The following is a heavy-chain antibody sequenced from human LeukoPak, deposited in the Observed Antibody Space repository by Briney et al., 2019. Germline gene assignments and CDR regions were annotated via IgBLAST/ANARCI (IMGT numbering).Heavy chain of an antibody. D-gene: IGHD3-16*01. CDR3: ANGGWGWYFAL. J-gene: IGHJ2*01. CDR2: IYHSGAT. CDR1: GASLGSGTYS. Sequence: SQTLSLTCAVSGASLGSGTYSWGWIRQPPGKGLEWVGDIYHSGATHYNPSLESRVAISVDRAKKEVSLNLTSVTAADSAVYYCANGGWGWYFALWGRGALVTVSS. V-gene: IGHV4-30-2*01.